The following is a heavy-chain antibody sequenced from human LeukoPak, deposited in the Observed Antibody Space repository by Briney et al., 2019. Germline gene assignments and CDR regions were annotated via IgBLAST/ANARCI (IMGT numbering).Heavy chain of an antibody. V-gene: IGHV3-7*01. Sequence: PGGSLRLSCAASGFTFSSYSMSWVRQAPGKGLEWVADIKQDGSEKYYVDSVKGRFTISRDNAKNSLYLQMNSLRAEDTAVYYCARTYCSSTSCFDYWGQGTLVTVSS. CDR2: IKQDGSEK. CDR3: ARTYCSSTSCFDY. D-gene: IGHD2-2*01. J-gene: IGHJ4*02. CDR1: GFTFSSYS.